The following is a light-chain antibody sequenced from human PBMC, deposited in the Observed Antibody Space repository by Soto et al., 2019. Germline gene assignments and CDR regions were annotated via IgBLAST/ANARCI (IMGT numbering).Light chain of an antibody. Sequence: DIPMTQSPSSVSASVGDRVTITCRASQHIGSWLAWYQLKPGKAPKLLIYAASSLQSGVPSRFSGSGSGTDFTLTISRLQPEDFASYFCQQANSFPLYTFGQGTKLEVK. J-gene: IGKJ2*01. V-gene: IGKV1-12*01. CDR2: AAS. CDR3: QQANSFPLYT. CDR1: QHIGSW.